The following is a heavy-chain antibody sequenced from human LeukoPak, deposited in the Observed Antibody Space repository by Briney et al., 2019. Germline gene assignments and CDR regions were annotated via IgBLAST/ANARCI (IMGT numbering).Heavy chain of an antibody. D-gene: IGHD3-22*01. J-gene: IGHJ4*02. V-gene: IGHV3-48*04. Sequence: GGSLRLSCAASGFTFSSYSMNWVRQAPGKGLEWVSYTSSSSSTIYYADSVKGRFTISRDNAKNSLYLKMDSLRAEDTAVYYCARMSLYSSGSVTRFDYWGQGTLVTVSS. CDR3: ARMSLYSSGSVTRFDY. CDR2: TSSSSSTI. CDR1: GFTFSSYS.